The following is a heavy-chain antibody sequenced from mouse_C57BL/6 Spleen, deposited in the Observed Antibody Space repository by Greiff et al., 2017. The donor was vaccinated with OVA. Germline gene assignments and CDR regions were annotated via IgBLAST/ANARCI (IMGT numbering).Heavy chain of an antibody. J-gene: IGHJ4*01. CDR2: ISNLAYSI. CDR1: GFTFSDYG. V-gene: IGHV5-15*01. Sequence: EVQVVESGGGLVQPGGSLKLSCAASGFTFSDYGMAWVRQAPRKGPEWVAFISNLAYSIYYADTVTGRFTISRENAKNTLYLEMSSLRSEDTAMYYCARLYDYDAHYAMDYWGQGTSVTVSS. D-gene: IGHD2-4*01. CDR3: ARLYDYDAHYAMDY.